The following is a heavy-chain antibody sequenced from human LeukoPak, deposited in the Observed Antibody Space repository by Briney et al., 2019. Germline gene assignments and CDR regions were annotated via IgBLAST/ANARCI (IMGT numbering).Heavy chain of an antibody. V-gene: IGHV4-34*01. D-gene: IGHD3-10*01. Sequence: SETLSLTCAVYGGSFSGYYWSWIRQPPGKGLEWIGSIYYSGSTYYNPSLKSRVTISVDTSKNQFSLKLSSVTAADTAVYYCARTKWFGELLFDYWGQGTLVTVSS. J-gene: IGHJ4*02. CDR2: IYYSGST. CDR3: ARTKWFGELLFDY. CDR1: GGSFSGYY.